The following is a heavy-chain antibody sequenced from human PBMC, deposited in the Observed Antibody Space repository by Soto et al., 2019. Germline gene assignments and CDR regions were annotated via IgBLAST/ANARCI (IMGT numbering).Heavy chain of an antibody. Sequence: QLQLQESGSGLVKPSQTLSLTCAVSGGSISSGGYSWSWIRQPPGKGLEWIGYIYHSGSTYYNPSLKSRVTISVDRSKNQFSLKLSSVTAADTAVYYCASRSYDYVWGSYRQAVDYWGQGTLVTVSS. V-gene: IGHV4-30-2*01. J-gene: IGHJ4*02. CDR1: GGSISSGGYS. D-gene: IGHD3-16*02. CDR3: ASRSYDYVWGSYRQAVDY. CDR2: IYHSGST.